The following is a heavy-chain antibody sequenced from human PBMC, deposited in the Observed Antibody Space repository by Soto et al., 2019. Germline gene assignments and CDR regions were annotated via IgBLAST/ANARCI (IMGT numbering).Heavy chain of an antibody. V-gene: IGHV1-69*08. CDR3: AGDPDSHYNDSHASSYP. CDR1: GGTFSTYT. CDR2: IIPIIGII. D-gene: IGHD3-22*01. Sequence: QVQLVQSGAEVKKPGSSVKVSCKASGGTFSTYTITWVRQAPGQGLEWMGRIIPIIGIINYAQKFQGRVTLSADKFTGRAYMELTGLRSDDTAVYYCAGDPDSHYNDSHASSYPWGQGTLVTVSS. J-gene: IGHJ5*02.